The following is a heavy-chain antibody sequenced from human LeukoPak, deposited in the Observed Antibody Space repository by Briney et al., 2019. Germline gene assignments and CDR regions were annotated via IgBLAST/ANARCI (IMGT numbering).Heavy chain of an antibody. Sequence: SETLSLTCTVSGYSISSGYYWGWIRQPPGKGLEWIGSIYHSGSTYYNPSLKSRVTISVDTSKNQFSLKLSSVTAADTAVYYCARDPKVGATYSDYWGQGTLVTVSS. CDR3: ARDPKVGATYSDY. D-gene: IGHD1-26*01. J-gene: IGHJ4*02. CDR2: IYHSGST. CDR1: GYSISSGYY. V-gene: IGHV4-38-2*02.